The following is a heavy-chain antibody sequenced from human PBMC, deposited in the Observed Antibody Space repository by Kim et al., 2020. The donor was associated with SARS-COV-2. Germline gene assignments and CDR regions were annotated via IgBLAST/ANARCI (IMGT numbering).Heavy chain of an antibody. D-gene: IGHD3-22*01. J-gene: IGHJ6*02. V-gene: IGHV3-48*04. Sequence: GGSLRLSCAASGFTFSNYGMNWVRQAPGKGLEWVSYMKTSDSSVSYAADAEERFLITCKNNENNLQLQQNNIRTEDEAAVYCAGGGVCGVFCDSDVWARG. CDR1: GFTFSNYG. CDR2: MKTSDSSV. CDR3: AGGGVCGVFCDSDV.